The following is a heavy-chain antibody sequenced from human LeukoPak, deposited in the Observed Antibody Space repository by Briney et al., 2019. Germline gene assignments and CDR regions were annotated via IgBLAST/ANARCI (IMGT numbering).Heavy chain of an antibody. J-gene: IGHJ6*02. V-gene: IGHV4-59*01. CDR3: ARDSSGWYGEDYYYYGMDV. Sequence: SETLSLTCTVSGGSISSYYWGWIRQPPGKGLEWIGYIYYSGSTNYNPSLKSRVTISVDTSKNQFSLKLSSVTAADTAVYYCARDSSGWYGEDYYYYGMDVWGQGTTVTVSS. CDR2: IYYSGST. D-gene: IGHD6-19*01. CDR1: GGSISSYY.